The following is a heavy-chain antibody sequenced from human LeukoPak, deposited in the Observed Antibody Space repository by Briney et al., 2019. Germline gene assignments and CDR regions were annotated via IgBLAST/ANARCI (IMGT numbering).Heavy chain of an antibody. CDR3: ARFSTLFDACDI. D-gene: IGHD3-3*02. Sequence: GESLKIFRKGSGYSFTSYCIGWVRQMPGEGLEGMVIIYSGDSNTIYSPSFQGQVTISADKSINPAYLQWSSLKAADTAMYYCARFSTLFDACDIWVQGTMVSVSS. CDR2: IYSGDSNT. J-gene: IGHJ3*02. V-gene: IGHV5-51*01. CDR1: GYSFTSYC.